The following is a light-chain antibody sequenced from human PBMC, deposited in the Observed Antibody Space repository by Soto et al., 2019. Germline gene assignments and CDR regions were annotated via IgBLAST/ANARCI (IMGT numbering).Light chain of an antibody. CDR3: QQYNNYSWT. J-gene: IGKJ1*01. CDR1: QSISSW. Sequence: DIEMTQSPSTLSSSVGDIFTITCRASQSISSWLAWYQQKPGKAPKLLIYKASSLESGVPSRFSGSGSGTEFTLTISSLQPDDFATYYCQQYNNYSWTFGQGTKVDIK. V-gene: IGKV1-5*03. CDR2: KAS.